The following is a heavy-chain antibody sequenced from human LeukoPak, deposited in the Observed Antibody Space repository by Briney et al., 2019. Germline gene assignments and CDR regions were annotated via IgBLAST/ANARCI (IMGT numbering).Heavy chain of an antibody. CDR3: ARGTSDSRVTPTRY. CDR1: GFSFSTYW. CDR2: INQDGREN. V-gene: IGHV3-7*01. Sequence: GGSLRLSCAASGFSFSTYWINWVRQAPGKGLEWVANINQDGRENYYVDSVKGRFTISRDNAKNSLYLQMNSLRAEDTAVYYCARGTSDSRVTPTRYWGQGTLVTVSS. D-gene: IGHD3-22*01. J-gene: IGHJ4*02.